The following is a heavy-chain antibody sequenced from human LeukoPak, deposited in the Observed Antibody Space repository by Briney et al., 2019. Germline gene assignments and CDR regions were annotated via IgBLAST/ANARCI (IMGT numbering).Heavy chain of an antibody. CDR1: GFTFSSYA. CDR2: ISGSGGST. Sequence: PGGSLRLSCAASGFTFSSYAMSWVRQAPGKGLEWVSAISGSGGSTYYADSVKGRFTISRDNSKNTLYLQMNSLRAEDTAVYYCAKYEESHILTPSWFDSWGQGTLVTVSS. V-gene: IGHV3-23*01. D-gene: IGHD3-9*01. CDR3: AKYEESHILTPSWFDS. J-gene: IGHJ5*01.